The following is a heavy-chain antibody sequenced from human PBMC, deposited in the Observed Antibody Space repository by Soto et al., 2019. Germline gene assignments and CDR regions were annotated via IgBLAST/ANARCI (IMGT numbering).Heavy chain of an antibody. D-gene: IGHD2-15*01. CDR2: ITSTTSYI. J-gene: IGHJ3*02. V-gene: IGHV3-21*01. Sequence: GGSLRLSCAASGFTFSSYSMNWVRQAPGKGLEWVSSITSTTSYIYYADSVKGRFTISRDNAKNSLYMQMNSLRAEETAVYYCARGDEYCSGGSCYVGDFDIWGQGTMVTVSS. CDR1: GFTFSSYS. CDR3: ARGDEYCSGGSCYVGDFDI.